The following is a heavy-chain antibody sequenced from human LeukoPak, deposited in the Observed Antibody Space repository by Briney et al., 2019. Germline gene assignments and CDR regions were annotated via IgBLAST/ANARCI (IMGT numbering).Heavy chain of an antibody. CDR1: GYSFTNYW. Sequence: PGESLKISCKGSGYSFTNYWIGWVRQMPGKGLEWMGIIYPGDSDTRYSPSFQGQVTISADKSISTAYLQWSSLTAADTAMYYCARPLRDGSYDAFDIWGQGTRVTVSS. D-gene: IGHD2-15*01. CDR2: IYPGDSDT. V-gene: IGHV5-51*01. J-gene: IGHJ3*02. CDR3: ARPLRDGSYDAFDI.